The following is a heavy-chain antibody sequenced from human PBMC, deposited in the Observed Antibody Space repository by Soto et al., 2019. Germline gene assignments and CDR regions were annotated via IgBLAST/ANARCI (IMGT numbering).Heavy chain of an antibody. Sequence: GASVKVSCKASGYSLTSDYMHWVRQAPGQGLEWMGITNPSDGSTNYAQKFQGRVTMTSDTSTSTVYMEMSSLRSEDTAMYYCARSYVTSRPIDFWGQGTLVTVSS. CDR1: GYSLTSDY. V-gene: IGHV1-46*01. J-gene: IGHJ4*02. D-gene: IGHD3-16*01. CDR2: TNPSDGST. CDR3: ARSYVTSRPIDF.